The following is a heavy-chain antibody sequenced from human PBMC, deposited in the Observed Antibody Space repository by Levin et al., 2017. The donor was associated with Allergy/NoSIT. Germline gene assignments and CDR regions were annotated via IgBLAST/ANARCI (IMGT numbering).Heavy chain of an antibody. CDR2: ISTTGRG. J-gene: IGHJ4*02. V-gene: IGHV4-61*02. D-gene: IGHD2-15*01. CDR3: ARDDDSAETFDS. CDR1: GASITAGHYY. Sequence: LRLSCTVSGASITAGHYYWSWIRQPAGKALEWIGRISTTGRGDYNPSLKSRVTMSLDTSKNQFSLKLTSVTAADTAVYFCARDDDSAETFDSWGQGTLVTVSS.